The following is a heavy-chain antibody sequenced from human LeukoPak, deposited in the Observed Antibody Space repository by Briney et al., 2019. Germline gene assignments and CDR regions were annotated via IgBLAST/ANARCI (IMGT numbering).Heavy chain of an antibody. Sequence: ASVKVSCKASRYTFTSYDINWVRQATGQGLEWMGWMNPNSGNTGYAQKFQGRVTMTRNTSISTAYMELSSLRSEDTAVYYCARLGPMYDEQLVGVLYNWGQGSLVTVSS. D-gene: IGHD6-6*01. V-gene: IGHV1-8*01. J-gene: IGHJ4*02. CDR1: RYTFTSYD. CDR2: MNPNSGNT. CDR3: ARLGPMYDEQLVGVLYN.